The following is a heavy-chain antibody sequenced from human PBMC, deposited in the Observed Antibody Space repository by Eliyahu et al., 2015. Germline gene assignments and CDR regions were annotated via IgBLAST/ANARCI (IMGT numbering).Heavy chain of an antibody. Sequence: QLQLQESGPGLVKPSETLSLTCTXSGGSISSSSYYWGWIRQPPGKGLEWIGSIYYSGSTYYNPSLKSRVTISVDTSKNQFSLKLSSVTAADTAVYYCARQEITSFHFDYWGQGTLVTVSS. CDR1: GGSISSSSYY. CDR2: IYYSGST. V-gene: IGHV4-39*01. D-gene: IGHD5-24*01. J-gene: IGHJ4*02. CDR3: ARQEITSFHFDY.